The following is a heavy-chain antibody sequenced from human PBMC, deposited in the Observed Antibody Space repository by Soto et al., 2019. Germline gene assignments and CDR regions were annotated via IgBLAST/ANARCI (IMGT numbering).Heavy chain of an antibody. CDR1: GGSISSSSYY. V-gene: IGHV4-39*01. Sequence: TSETLSLTCTVSGGSISSSSYYWGWIRQPPGKGLEWIGSIYYSGRTYYNPSLKSRVTISVDTSKNQFSLKLSSVTAADTAVYYCARREQYYDCSSGYRPYHYSGMDVWDQGTSV. J-gene: IGHJ6*02. CDR3: ARREQYYDCSSGYRPYHYSGMDV. CDR2: IYYSGRT. D-gene: IGHD3-3*01.